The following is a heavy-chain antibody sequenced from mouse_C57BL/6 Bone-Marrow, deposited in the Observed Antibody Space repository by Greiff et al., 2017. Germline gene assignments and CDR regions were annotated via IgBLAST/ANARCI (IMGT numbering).Heavy chain of an antibody. CDR1: GYTFTSYW. Sequence: QVQLQQPGAELVRPGSSVKLSCKASGYTFTSYWMHWVKQRPIQGLEWIGNIDPSDSETHYNQKFKDKATLTVDKSSSTAYMQLSSLTSEDSAVYYCARRGSYYSPYYLDYWGQGTTLTVSS. CDR3: ARRGSYYSPYYLDY. J-gene: IGHJ2*01. D-gene: IGHD1-1*01. CDR2: IDPSDSET. V-gene: IGHV1-52*01.